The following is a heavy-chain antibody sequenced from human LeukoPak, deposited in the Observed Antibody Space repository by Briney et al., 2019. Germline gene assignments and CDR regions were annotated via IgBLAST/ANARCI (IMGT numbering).Heavy chain of an antibody. Sequence: ASVKVSCKASGYTFTSYGISWVRQAPGQGLEWMGWISAYNGNTNYAQKLQGRVTMTTDTSTSTAYMELRSLRSDDTAVYYCARHRRGGYGDYVFPLGYWGQGTLVTVSS. CDR1: GYTFTSYG. D-gene: IGHD4-17*01. J-gene: IGHJ4*02. V-gene: IGHV1-18*01. CDR3: ARHRRGGYGDYVFPLGY. CDR2: ISAYNGNT.